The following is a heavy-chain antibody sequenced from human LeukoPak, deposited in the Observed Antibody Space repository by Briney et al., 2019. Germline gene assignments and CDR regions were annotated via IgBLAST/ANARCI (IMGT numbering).Heavy chain of an antibody. CDR3: ATPITGTANWFDP. CDR2: FDPEGGET. D-gene: IGHD1-20*01. CDR1: GYTLTELS. J-gene: IGHJ5*02. Sequence: GASVKVSCKVSGYTLTELSMHWVRQAPGKGLEWMGGFDPEGGETIYAQKFQGRVTMTEDTSTDTAYMELSSLRSEDTAVYYCATPITGTANWFDPWGQGTLVTVSS. V-gene: IGHV1-24*01.